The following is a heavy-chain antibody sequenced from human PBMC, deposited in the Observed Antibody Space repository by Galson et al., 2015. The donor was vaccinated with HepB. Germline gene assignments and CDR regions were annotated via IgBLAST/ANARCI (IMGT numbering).Heavy chain of an antibody. CDR3: ARDSSIAARLVSYYFDY. D-gene: IGHD6-6*01. Sequence: SLRLSCAASGFTFSSYAMHWVRQAPGKGLEWVAVISYDGSNKYYADSVKGRFTISRDNSKNTLYLQMNSLRAEDTAVYYCARDSSIAARLVSYYFDYWGQGTLVTVSS. V-gene: IGHV3-30-3*01. J-gene: IGHJ4*02. CDR1: GFTFSSYA. CDR2: ISYDGSNK.